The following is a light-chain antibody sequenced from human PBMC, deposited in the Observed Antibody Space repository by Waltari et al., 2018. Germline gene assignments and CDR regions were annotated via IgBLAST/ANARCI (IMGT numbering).Light chain of an antibody. J-gene: IGKJ2*01. CDR3: QQYGRSWNT. V-gene: IGKV3-20*01. CDR2: GSS. CDR1: QSVSSNH. Sequence: EIVLTQSPGTLSLSPGERAPLSCRASQSVSSNHLSWYQQRPGQAPRLLIHGSSSRATGIPDRFSGSGSGTDFTLTISRLEPEDFAVYYCQQYGRSWNTFGQGTKLEIK.